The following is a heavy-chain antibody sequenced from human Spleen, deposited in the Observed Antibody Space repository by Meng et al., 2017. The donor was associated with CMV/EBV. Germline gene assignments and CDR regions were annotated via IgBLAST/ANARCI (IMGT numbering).Heavy chain of an antibody. J-gene: IGHJ5*02. CDR1: GFTVSSYA. V-gene: IGHV3-30-3*01. Sequence: QVQLVESGXGVVQPGRSLRLSXAVSGFTVSSYAMHWVRQAPGKGLEWVAVISYDGSNKYYADSVKGRFTISRDNSKNTLYLQMNSLRAEDTAVYYCARDSFREVIVVVSPRSGFDPWGQGTLVTVSS. CDR2: ISYDGSNK. CDR3: ARDSFREVIVVVSPRSGFDP. D-gene: IGHD3-22*01.